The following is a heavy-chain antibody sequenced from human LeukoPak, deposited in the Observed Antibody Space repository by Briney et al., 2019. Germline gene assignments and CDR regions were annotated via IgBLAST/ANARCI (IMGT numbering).Heavy chain of an antibody. D-gene: IGHD3-22*01. CDR1: GGSISSSSYY. J-gene: IGHJ4*02. CDR2: IYYSGST. Sequence: SETLSLTCTVSGGSISSSSYYWGWIRQPPGKGLEWIGSIYYSGSTNYNPSLKSRVTISVDTSKNQFSLKLSSVTAADTAVYYCARGYDSSGYLYYWGQGTLVTVSS. CDR3: ARGYDSSGYLYY. V-gene: IGHV4-39*07.